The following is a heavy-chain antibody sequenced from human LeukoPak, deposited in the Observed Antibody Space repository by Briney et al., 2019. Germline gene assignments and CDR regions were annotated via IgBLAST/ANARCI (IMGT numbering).Heavy chain of an antibody. CDR2: TSSDGGNQ. J-gene: IGHJ4*02. CDR1: GFSVSSNY. V-gene: IGHV3-30*18. CDR3: AKDRGSNGHRALDY. D-gene: IGHD6-25*01. Sequence: GGSLRLSCAASGFSVSSNYMSWVRQAPGKGLEWVAVTSSDGGNQYYVDSVKGRFTISRDNSKNTLYLQLNSLRAEDTAVYYCAKDRGSNGHRALDYWGQGTLVIVSS.